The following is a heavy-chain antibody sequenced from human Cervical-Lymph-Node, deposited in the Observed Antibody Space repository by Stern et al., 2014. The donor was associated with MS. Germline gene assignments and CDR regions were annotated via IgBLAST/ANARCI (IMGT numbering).Heavy chain of an antibody. D-gene: IGHD4-17*01. CDR2: IIPIFGTA. Sequence: VQLVQSGAEVKKPGSSVKVSCKASGGTFSSYAISWVRQAPGQGLEWMGGIIPIFGTANYAQKFQGRVTITADESTSTAYMELSSLRSEDTAVYYCARGDLYGDSWSNYYYGRDVWGQGTTVTVSS. CDR3: ARGDLYGDSWSNYYYGRDV. V-gene: IGHV1-69*01. CDR1: GGTFSSYA. J-gene: IGHJ6*02.